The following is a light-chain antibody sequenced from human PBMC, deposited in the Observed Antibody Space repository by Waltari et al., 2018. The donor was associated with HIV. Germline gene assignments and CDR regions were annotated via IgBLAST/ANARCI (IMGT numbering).Light chain of an antibody. J-gene: IGKJ3*01. V-gene: IGKV2-28*01. CDR2: LGS. CDR1: QSLLHSNGYNY. Sequence: DIVMPQSPLSLPVTPGEPASISCRSSQSLLHSNGYNYLDWYLQKPGQSPQLLIYLGSNRASWVPDRFSGSGSGTDFTLKISRVEAEDVGVYYCMQALQTPLFAFGPGTKVDIK. CDR3: MQALQTPLFA.